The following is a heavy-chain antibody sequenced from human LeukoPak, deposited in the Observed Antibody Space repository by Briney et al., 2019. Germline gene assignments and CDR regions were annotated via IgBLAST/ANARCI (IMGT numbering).Heavy chain of an antibody. D-gene: IGHD1-26*01. Sequence: GRSLRLSCAASGFTFDDYAMHWVWQAPGKGLEWVSGISWNSGSIGYADSVKGRFTISRDNAKNSLYLQMNSLRAEDTALYYCAKDSGSQNTDFDYWGQGTLVTVSS. V-gene: IGHV3-9*01. CDR2: ISWNSGSI. CDR3: AKDSGSQNTDFDY. CDR1: GFTFDDYA. J-gene: IGHJ4*02.